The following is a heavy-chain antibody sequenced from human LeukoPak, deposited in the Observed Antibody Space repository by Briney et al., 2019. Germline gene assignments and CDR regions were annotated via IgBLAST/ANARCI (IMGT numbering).Heavy chain of an antibody. CDR2: IYYSGRP. CDR1: GGSLSSGGFY. Sequence: PSETLSLTCSVSGGSLSSGGFYWSWLRQTPGKGLEWIGNIYYSGRPHSNPSLKSRVTISVDTSKNHVSLNETSVTAAETAVYYGARQSGYYRYFDLWGQGTRVTVSS. D-gene: IGHD5-12*01. CDR3: ARQSGYYRYFDL. J-gene: IGHJ4*02. V-gene: IGHV4-31*03.